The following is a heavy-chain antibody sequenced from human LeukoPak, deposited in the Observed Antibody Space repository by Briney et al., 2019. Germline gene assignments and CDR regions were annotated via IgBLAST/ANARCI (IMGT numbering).Heavy chain of an antibody. Sequence: KASETLSLTCTVSGGSISSYYWGWIRQPPGKGLEWIGSIYYSGSTYYNPSLKSRVTISVDTSKNQFSLKLSSVTAADRAVYFCARAGRRTFAFNIWGPGTLVTVSS. CDR3: ARAGRRTFAFNI. CDR2: IYYSGST. J-gene: IGHJ3*02. CDR1: GGSISSYY. V-gene: IGHV4-39*07. D-gene: IGHD1-26*01.